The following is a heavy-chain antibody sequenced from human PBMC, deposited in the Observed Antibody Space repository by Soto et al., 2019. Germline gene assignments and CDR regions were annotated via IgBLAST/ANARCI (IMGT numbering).Heavy chain of an antibody. CDR3: ARGRSTGVIVYYYYGMDV. D-gene: IGHD3-16*02. V-gene: IGHV3-23*01. CDR1: GSTFSRYA. CDR2: ISASGGST. J-gene: IGHJ6*02. Sequence: PGGSLRLSCAASGSTFSRYAMNWARQAPGKGLEWVSGISASGGSTYYADFVKGRITISRDNPKSTLYLQMNSLRVDDTGEYYGARGRSTGVIVYYYYGMDVWGRGTTVTVSS.